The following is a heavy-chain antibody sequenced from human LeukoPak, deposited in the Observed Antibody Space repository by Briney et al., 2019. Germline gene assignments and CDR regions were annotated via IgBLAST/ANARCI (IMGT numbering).Heavy chain of an antibody. CDR1: GFTFSDYV. CDR2: ITTDGDIT. D-gene: IGHD3-10*01. V-gene: IGHV3-23*01. Sequence: GGSLRLSCAASGFTFSDYVISWVRQAPGKGLDWVSAITTDGDITYYADSAKGRFSISRDNSKNTLYLQMNSLRAEDTAVYYCARLYYYGSGHRVDYWGQGTLVTVSS. J-gene: IGHJ4*02. CDR3: ARLYYYGSGHRVDY.